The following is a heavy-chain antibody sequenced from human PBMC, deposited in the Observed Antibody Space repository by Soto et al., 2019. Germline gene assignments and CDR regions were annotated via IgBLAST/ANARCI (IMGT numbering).Heavy chain of an antibody. D-gene: IGHD1-1*01. CDR2: IRSKAYGGTT. Sequence: GGSLRLSCTASGFTFGDYAMSWFRQAPGKGLEWVGFIRSKAYGGTTEYAASVKGRFTISRDDSKSIAYLQMNSLKTEDTAVYYCTRDRQPVQPEPREFDYWGQGTLVTVSS. V-gene: IGHV3-49*03. J-gene: IGHJ4*02. CDR1: GFTFGDYA. CDR3: TRDRQPVQPEPREFDY.